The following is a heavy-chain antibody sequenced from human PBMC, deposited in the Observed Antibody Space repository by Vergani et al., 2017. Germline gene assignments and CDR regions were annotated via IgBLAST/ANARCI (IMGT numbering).Heavy chain of an antibody. J-gene: IGHJ4*02. V-gene: IGHV1-2*02. CDR2: INPNSGGT. Sequence: QVQLVQSGAEVKKPGASVKVSCKASGYTFTDYFMHWVRQAPGQGLEWMGWINPNSGGTNYAQQFQGRVTMTRDTSISTAYMELSNLRSDDTAVYYCARVGTSSSSDYFDYWRQGTLVTVSS. D-gene: IGHD2-2*01. CDR3: ARVGTSSSSDYFDY. CDR1: GYTFTDYF.